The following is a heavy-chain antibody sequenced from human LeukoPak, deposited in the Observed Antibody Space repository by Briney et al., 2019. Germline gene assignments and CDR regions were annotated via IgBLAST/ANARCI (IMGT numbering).Heavy chain of an antibody. D-gene: IGHD5-18*01. CDR1: GFTLSSYN. CDR3: ARGYSVGFKTIDY. V-gene: IGHV3-21*06. J-gene: IGHJ4*02. CDR2: ISSSGSYI. Sequence: GGSLRLSCAASGFTLSSYNMNWVRHAPGKGLEWVSSISSSGSYIYYADLVKGRFTISRDNAENSLYLQMNSLRAEDTAVYYYARGYSVGFKTIDYWGQGTLVTVSS.